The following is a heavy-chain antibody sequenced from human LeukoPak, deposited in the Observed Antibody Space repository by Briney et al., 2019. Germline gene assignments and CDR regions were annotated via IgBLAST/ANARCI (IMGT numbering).Heavy chain of an antibody. CDR1: GCTFSSYT. D-gene: IGHD1-26*01. CDR2: IIPIFGTA. Sequence: ASVKVSCKASGCTFSSYTISWVRQAPGQGLEWMGGIIPIFGTANYAQKCQGRVTFTADGSTRIAYMELSSLRYDDTAVYYCAKEKWEPPYFYFGMDFWGQGTTVTVSS. V-gene: IGHV1-69*13. CDR3: AKEKWEPPYFYFGMDF. J-gene: IGHJ6*02.